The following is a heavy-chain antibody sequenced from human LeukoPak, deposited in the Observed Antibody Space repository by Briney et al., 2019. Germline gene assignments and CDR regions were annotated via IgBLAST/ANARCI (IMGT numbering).Heavy chain of an antibody. J-gene: IGHJ3*02. Sequence: GGSLRLSCAVSGFNFNHYWLSWVRQAPGKGLEWVSAISGSGGSTYYADSVKGRFTISRDNSKNTLYLQMNSLRAEDTAVYYCASLEAFDIWGQGTMVTVSS. V-gene: IGHV3-23*01. CDR2: ISGSGGST. CDR3: ASLEAFDI. CDR1: GFNFNHYW.